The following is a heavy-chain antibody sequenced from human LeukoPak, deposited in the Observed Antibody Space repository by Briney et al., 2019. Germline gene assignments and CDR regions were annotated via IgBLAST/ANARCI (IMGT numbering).Heavy chain of an antibody. CDR2: VNPNSGNT. D-gene: IGHD2-2*01. CDR3: ARPSRCSSTSCRAPFDY. J-gene: IGHJ4*02. V-gene: IGHV1-8*01. CDR1: GYTFTSYD. Sequence: GASVKVSCKASGYTFTSYDINWVRQATGQGLEWMGWVNPNSGNTGYAQKFQGRVTMTRNTSISTAYMELSSLRSEDTAVYYCARPSRCSSTSCRAPFDYWGQGTLVTVSS.